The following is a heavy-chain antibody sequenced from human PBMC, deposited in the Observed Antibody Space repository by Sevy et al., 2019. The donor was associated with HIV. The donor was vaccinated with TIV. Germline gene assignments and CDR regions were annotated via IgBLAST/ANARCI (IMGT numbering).Heavy chain of an antibody. CDR3: ARGENDDEFFQY. Sequence: GGSLRLSCTVSGFIFSNFAMHWVRQAPGKGLEWVAVTSYDGSHKYYADSVKGRFTVSRDNSRNILSLEMSSLRRDDTAVYYCARGENDDEFFQYWGQCTVVTVSS. J-gene: IGHJ1*01. CDR2: TSYDGSHK. V-gene: IGHV3-30*04. D-gene: IGHD1-26*01. CDR1: GFIFSNFA.